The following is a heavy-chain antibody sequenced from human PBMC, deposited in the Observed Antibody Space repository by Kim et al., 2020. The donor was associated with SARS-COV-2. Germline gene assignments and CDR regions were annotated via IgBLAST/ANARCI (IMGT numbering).Heavy chain of an antibody. J-gene: IGHJ4*02. CDR1: GGSISSYY. CDR3: ARWIAAAGTWDY. Sequence: SETLSLTCTVSGGSISSYYWSWIRQPPGKGLEWIGYIYYSGSTNYNPSLKSRVTISVDTSKNQFSLKLSSVTAADTAVYYCARWIAAAGTWDYWGQGTLVTVSS. V-gene: IGHV4-59*01. D-gene: IGHD6-13*01. CDR2: IYYSGST.